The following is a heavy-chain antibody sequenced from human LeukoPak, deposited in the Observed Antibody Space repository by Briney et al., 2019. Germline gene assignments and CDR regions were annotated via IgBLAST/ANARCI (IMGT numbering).Heavy chain of an antibody. J-gene: IGHJ6*03. Sequence: GGSLRLSCAASGFTFSSYWMSWVRQAPGKGLEWVANIKQDGSEKYYVDSVKGRFTISRDNAKNSLYLQMNSLGAEDTAVYYCARVPVYDILTGYSYYMDVWGKGTTVTVSS. V-gene: IGHV3-7*01. CDR2: IKQDGSEK. CDR1: GFTFSSYW. CDR3: ARVPVYDILTGYSYYMDV. D-gene: IGHD3-9*01.